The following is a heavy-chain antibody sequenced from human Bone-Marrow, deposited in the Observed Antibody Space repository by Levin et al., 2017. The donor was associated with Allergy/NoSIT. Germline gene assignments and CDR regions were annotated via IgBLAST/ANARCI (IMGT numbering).Heavy chain of an antibody. V-gene: IGHV3-9*01. Sequence: GGSLRLSCAASGFTFDDYAMHWVRQAPGKGLEWVSVISWDSGNIGYADSVKGRFTISRDNAKNSLFLQMSSLRAEDTALYYCVKGFGYSGVPQYCFDYWGQGTPVTVSS. CDR3: VKGFGYSGVPQYCFDY. CDR2: ISWDSGNI. D-gene: IGHD5-12*01. CDR1: GFTFDDYA. J-gene: IGHJ4*02.